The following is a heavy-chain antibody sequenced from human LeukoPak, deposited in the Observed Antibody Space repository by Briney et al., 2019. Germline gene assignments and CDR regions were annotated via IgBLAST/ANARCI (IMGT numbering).Heavy chain of an antibody. CDR3: ARDWLGVNWGYCDY. J-gene: IGHJ4*02. V-gene: IGHV3-30*01. CDR2: ISYDGSNK. D-gene: IGHD7-27*01. CDR1: GFTFSSYA. Sequence: GGSLRLSCAASGFTFSSYAMHWVRQAPGKGLEWVAVISYDGSNKYYADSVKGRLTISRDNSKNTLYLQMNSLRAEDTAVYYCARDWLGVNWGYCDYWGQGTLVTVSS.